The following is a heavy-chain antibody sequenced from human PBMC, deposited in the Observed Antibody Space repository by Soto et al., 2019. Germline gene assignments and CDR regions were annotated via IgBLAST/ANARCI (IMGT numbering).Heavy chain of an antibody. Sequence: ASVKVSCKASGYTFTGYYMHWVRQAPGQGLEWMGWINPNSGGTNYAQKFQGWVTMTRDTSISTAYMELSRLRSDDTAVYYCERAGRLGGLDAFDIWGQGTMVTVSS. D-gene: IGHD3-3*01. CDR3: ERAGRLGGLDAFDI. CDR1: GYTFTGYY. J-gene: IGHJ3*02. CDR2: INPNSGGT. V-gene: IGHV1-2*04.